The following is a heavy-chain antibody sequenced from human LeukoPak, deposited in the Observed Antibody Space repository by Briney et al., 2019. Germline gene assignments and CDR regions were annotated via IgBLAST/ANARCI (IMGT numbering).Heavy chain of an antibody. CDR3: ARDPRGPTGHNNSGRDSFDY. Sequence: GGSLRLSCAASGFTFTSYAMHWVRQAPGKGLEWVAVISFAGDIYYYADSVKGRFTISRDNSRSTLYLHMNSLRAEDTAVYYCARDPRGPTGHNNSGRDSFDYWGQGTLVTVSS. CDR1: GFTFTSYA. V-gene: IGHV3-30*04. CDR2: ISFAGDIY. J-gene: IGHJ4*02. D-gene: IGHD3-22*01.